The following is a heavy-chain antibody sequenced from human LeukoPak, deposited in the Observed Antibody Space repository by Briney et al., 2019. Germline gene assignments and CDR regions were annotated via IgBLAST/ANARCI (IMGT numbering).Heavy chain of an antibody. CDR1: GFTFDDYA. V-gene: IGHV3-9*01. Sequence: PGRSLRLSCAASGFTFDDYAMHWVRQAPGKGLEWVSGISWNSGSIGYADSVKGRFTISRDNAKNSLYLQMNSLRAEDTALYYCAKGNSSSLYNWFDPWGQGTLVTVSS. CDR2: ISWNSGSI. D-gene: IGHD6-13*01. CDR3: AKGNSSSLYNWFDP. J-gene: IGHJ5*02.